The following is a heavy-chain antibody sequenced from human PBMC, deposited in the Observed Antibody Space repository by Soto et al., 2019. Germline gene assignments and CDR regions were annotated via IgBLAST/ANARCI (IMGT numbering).Heavy chain of an antibody. Sequence: SVKVSCKASGGTFSSYAISWVRQAPGQGLEWMGGRIPIFGTANYAQKFQGRVTITADESTSTAYMELSSRRSEDTAVYYCARVKWGYIAEAVAYYFDYWGQGTLVTVSS. CDR2: RIPIFGTA. V-gene: IGHV1-69*13. J-gene: IGHJ4*02. CDR1: GGTFSSYA. CDR3: ARVKWGYIAEAVAYYFDY. D-gene: IGHD6-13*01.